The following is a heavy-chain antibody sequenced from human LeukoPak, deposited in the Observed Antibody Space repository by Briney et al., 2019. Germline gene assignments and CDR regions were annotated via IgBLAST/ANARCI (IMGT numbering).Heavy chain of an antibody. V-gene: IGHV1-69*13. CDR1: GYTLTDYY. CDR2: IIPIFGTA. CDR3: ARVFASWPGWFDP. J-gene: IGHJ5*02. Sequence: EASVKVSCKASGYTLTDYYMHWVRQAPGQGLEWMGGIIPIFGTANYAQKFQGRVTITADESTSTAYMELSSLRSEDTAVYYCARVFASWPGWFDPWGQGTLVTVSS. D-gene: IGHD3-3*01.